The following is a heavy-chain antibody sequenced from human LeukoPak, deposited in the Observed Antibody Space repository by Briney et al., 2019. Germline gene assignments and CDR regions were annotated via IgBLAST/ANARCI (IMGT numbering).Heavy chain of an antibody. D-gene: IGHD6-19*01. J-gene: IGHJ6*02. CDR3: ARLSSGSSLYYYYYYGMDV. Sequence: PSETLSLTCTVSGGSISSSSYYWGWIRQPPGKGLEWIGSIYYSGSTYYTPSLKSRVTISVHTSKNQFSLKLSSVTAADTAVYYCARLSSGSSLYYYYYYGMDVWGQGTTVTVSS. CDR1: GGSISSSSYY. CDR2: IYYSGST. V-gene: IGHV4-39*01.